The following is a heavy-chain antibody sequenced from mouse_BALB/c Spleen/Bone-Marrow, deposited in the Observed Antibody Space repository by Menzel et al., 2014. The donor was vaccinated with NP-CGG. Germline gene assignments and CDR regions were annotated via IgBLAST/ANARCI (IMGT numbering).Heavy chain of an antibody. CDR1: GFTFTDYY. CDR2: IRNKANGYTT. V-gene: IGHV7-3*02. J-gene: IGHJ4*01. Sequence: EVKLVESGGGLVQPGGSLRLSCATSGFTFTDYYMSWVRQPPGKALEWLGFIRNKANGYTTEYSASVKGRFTISRDNSQSILYLQMNTLRAEDSATYYCASLLTTATHAMDYWGQGTSVTVSS. D-gene: IGHD1-2*01. CDR3: ASLLTTATHAMDY.